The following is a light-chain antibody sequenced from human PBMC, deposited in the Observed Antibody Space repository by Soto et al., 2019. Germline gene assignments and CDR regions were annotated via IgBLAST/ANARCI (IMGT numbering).Light chain of an antibody. CDR3: RQTSYGPTEIT. V-gene: IGKV1-39*01. CDR2: AAS. Sequence: DIQMTQSPSSLSASVGDRVTITCRASQNIDTYLNWYQQKPGKAPTLLIFAASSLQKGVPSAFSGSGSETVFTLTINIILPEASAIYYGRQTSYGPTEITFGQGKR. CDR1: QNIDTY. J-gene: IGKJ5*01.